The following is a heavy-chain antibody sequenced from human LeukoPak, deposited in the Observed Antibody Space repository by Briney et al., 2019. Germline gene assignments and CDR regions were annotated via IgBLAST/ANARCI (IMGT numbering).Heavy chain of an antibody. CDR3: ARGYDSSGYTQYYFDY. D-gene: IGHD3-22*01. CDR2: IYYSGST. J-gene: IGHJ4*02. Sequence: SQTLSLTCTVSGGSISSGGYYRSWIRQHPGKGLEWIGYIYYSGSTYYNPSLKSRVTISVDTSKNQFSLKLSSVTAADTAVYYCARGYDSSGYTQYYFDYWGQGTLVTVSS. CDR1: GGSISSGGYY. V-gene: IGHV4-31*03.